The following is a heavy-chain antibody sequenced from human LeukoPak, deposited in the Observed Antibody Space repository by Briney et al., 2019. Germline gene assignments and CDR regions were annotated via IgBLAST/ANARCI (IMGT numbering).Heavy chain of an antibody. V-gene: IGHV1-69*01. Sequence: SVKVSCKASGGTFSSYAISWVRQAPGQGLEWMGGIIPIFGTANYAQKFQGRVTITADESTSTAYMELRSLRSDDTAVYYCARDYYDSSGYYYAFFDYWGQGTLVTVSS. CDR2: IIPIFGTA. CDR3: ARDYYDSSGYYYAFFDY. J-gene: IGHJ4*02. D-gene: IGHD3-22*01. CDR1: GGTFSSYA.